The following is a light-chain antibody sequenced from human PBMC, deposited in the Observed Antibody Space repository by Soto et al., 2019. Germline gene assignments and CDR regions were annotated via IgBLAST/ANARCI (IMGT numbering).Light chain of an antibody. J-gene: IGLJ3*02. Sequence: QTVVTQEPSFSVSPGGKVTLTCGLRSGSASTSHYPSWYQQTPGQAPRSFIYFTNTRSSGVPDRFSGSILGNKAALTITGAQADDERVYYCVLFMGRATNWVFGGGTKLTVL. V-gene: IGLV8-61*01. CDR3: VLFMGRATNWV. CDR1: SGSASTSHY. CDR2: FTN.